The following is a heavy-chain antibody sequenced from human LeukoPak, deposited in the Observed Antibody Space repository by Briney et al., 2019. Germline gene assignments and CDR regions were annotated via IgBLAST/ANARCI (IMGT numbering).Heavy chain of an antibody. Sequence: GGSLRLSCAASGFTFSSYAMSWVRQAPGKGLEWVSAISGSGGSTYYADSVKGRFTISRDNSKNTLYLQMDSLRAEDTAVYYCSSLLEWLLFDLPDAFDIWGQGTMVTVSS. D-gene: IGHD3-3*01. V-gene: IGHV3-23*01. J-gene: IGHJ3*02. CDR2: ISGSGGST. CDR1: GFTFSSYA. CDR3: SSLLEWLLFDLPDAFDI.